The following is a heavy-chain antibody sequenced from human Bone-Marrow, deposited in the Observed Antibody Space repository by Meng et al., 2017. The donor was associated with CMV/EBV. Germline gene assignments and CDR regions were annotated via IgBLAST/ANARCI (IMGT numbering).Heavy chain of an antibody. CDR1: GFTFSSYG. CDR3: AKPLGATPRNWFDP. CDR2: IRYDGSNK. J-gene: IGHJ5*02. D-gene: IGHD1-26*01. Sequence: GGSLRLSCAASGFTFSSYGMHWVRQAPGKGLEWVAFIRYDGSNKYYADSVKGRFTISRDNSKNTLYLQMNSLRAVDTAVYYCAKPLGATPRNWFDPWGQGTLVTVSS. V-gene: IGHV3-30*02.